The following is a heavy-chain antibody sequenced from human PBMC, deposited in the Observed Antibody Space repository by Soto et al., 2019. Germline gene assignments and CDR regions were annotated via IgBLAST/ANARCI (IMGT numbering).Heavy chain of an antibody. D-gene: IGHD6-6*01. Sequence: SETLSLTCTVSGGSISPYYWSWIRQTPGMGLEWIAYIYHSGSTNYKPSLKSRVTVSVDTSKNQFSLQLSSVTAADTAVYFCARGREYSSSGDVDRWGQGTLVTVFS. CDR2: IYHSGST. V-gene: IGHV4-59*01. J-gene: IGHJ5*02. CDR1: GGSISPYY. CDR3: ARGREYSSSGDVDR.